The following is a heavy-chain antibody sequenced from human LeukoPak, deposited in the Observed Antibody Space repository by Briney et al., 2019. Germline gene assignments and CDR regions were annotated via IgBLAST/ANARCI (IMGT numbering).Heavy chain of an antibody. CDR3: ARTGGGRRFKNWFDP. J-gene: IGHJ5*02. D-gene: IGHD2-15*01. CDR2: ISAYNGNT. Sequence: SVTVSCKASGYTFTRHGISWVRQAPGQGLEWMGWISAYNGNTNYAQKLQGRVTMTTDTSTSTAYMELRSLRSDDTAVYYCARTGGGRRFKNWFDPWGQGTLVTVSS. CDR1: GYTFTRHG. V-gene: IGHV1-18*01.